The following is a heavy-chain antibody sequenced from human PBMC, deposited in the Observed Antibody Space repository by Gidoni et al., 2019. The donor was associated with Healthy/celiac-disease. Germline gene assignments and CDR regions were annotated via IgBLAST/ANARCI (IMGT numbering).Heavy chain of an antibody. D-gene: IGHD3-10*01. CDR3: ARDQGWPASGVAY. Sequence: EVQLVESGGGLVKPGGSLRLSCPASGLPFSSYSLNWVRQAPGKGLDWVSSISSSSSYIYYADSVKGRFTISRDNAKNSLYLQMNSLRAEDTAVYYCARDQGWPASGVAYWGQGTLVTVSS. CDR1: GLPFSSYS. CDR2: ISSSSSYI. J-gene: IGHJ4*02. V-gene: IGHV3-21*01.